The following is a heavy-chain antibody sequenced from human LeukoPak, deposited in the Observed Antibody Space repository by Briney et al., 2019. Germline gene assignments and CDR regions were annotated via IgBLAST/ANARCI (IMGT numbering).Heavy chain of an antibody. CDR1: GGSISSYY. V-gene: IGHV4-4*07. D-gene: IGHD4-17*01. CDR2: IYTSGST. J-gene: IGHJ6*02. CDR3: ARGRHDYGDLYGMDV. Sequence: SETLSLTCTVSGGSISSYYWSWIRQPAGKGLEWIGRIYTSGSTNYNPSLKSRVTMSVDTSKNQFSLKLSSVTAADTAVYYCARGRHDYGDLYGMDVWGQGTTVTVSS.